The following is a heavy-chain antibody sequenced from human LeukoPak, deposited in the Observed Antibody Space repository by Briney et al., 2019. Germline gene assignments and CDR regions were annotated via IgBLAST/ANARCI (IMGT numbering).Heavy chain of an antibody. CDR3: ARANFLYCSSSTCLFDY. CDR2: INPNVGDT. CDR1: GYTFTDYY. J-gene: IGHJ4*02. Sequence: ASVKVSCKASGYTFTDYYMRWVRQAPGQGLEWMGWINPNVGDTNYAQKFQGRVTITRDTSISTAHMEVSRLRSDDTAVYYCARANFLYCSSSTCLFDYWGQGTLVTVSS. V-gene: IGHV1-2*02. D-gene: IGHD2-2*01.